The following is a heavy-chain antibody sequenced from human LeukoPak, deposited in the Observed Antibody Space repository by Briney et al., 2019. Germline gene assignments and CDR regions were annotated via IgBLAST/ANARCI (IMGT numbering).Heavy chain of an antibody. CDR1: GFTFSSYA. CDR3: AKDPPYYYDSSGYPH. Sequence: GGSLRLSCAASGFTFSSYAMSWVHQAPGKGLEWVSAISGSGGSTYYADSVKGRFTISRDNSKNTLYLQMNSLRAEDTAVYYCAKDPPYYYDSSGYPHWGQGTLVTVSS. CDR2: ISGSGGST. D-gene: IGHD3-22*01. J-gene: IGHJ4*02. V-gene: IGHV3-23*01.